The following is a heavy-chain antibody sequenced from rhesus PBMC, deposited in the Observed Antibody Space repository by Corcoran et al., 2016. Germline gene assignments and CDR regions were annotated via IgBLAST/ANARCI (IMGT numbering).Heavy chain of an antibody. CDR3: ARFGAAGLFDY. J-gene: IGHJ4*01. D-gene: IGHD6-25*01. Sequence: QVQLQESGPGLVKRSETLSLTCAVSGGSFSSYWWSWIRQPPGKGLEWIAEINGNSGSTNYNPSLKSRVTISKDASKNQFSLKLSSVTAADTAVYYCARFGAAGLFDYWGQGVLVTVSS. V-gene: IGHV4-80*01. CDR1: GGSFSSYW. CDR2: INGNSGST.